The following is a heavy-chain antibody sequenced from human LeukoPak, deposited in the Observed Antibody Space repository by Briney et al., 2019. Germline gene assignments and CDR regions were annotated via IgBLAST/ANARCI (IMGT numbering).Heavy chain of an antibody. CDR3: ATMRTGTGELDY. J-gene: IGHJ4*02. CDR2: IFYSGRT. V-gene: IGHV4-59*12. Sequence: SETLSLTCTVSGGSISNYYWTWIRQPPGKGLEWIGNIFYSGRTNYNPSLKSRVTMSVDTSKNQFSLKLSSVTAADTAVHYCATMRTGTGELDYWGQGILVTVSS. D-gene: IGHD1-7*01. CDR1: GGSISNYY.